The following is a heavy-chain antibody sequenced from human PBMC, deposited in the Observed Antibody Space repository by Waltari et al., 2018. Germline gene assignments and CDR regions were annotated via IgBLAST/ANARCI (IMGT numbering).Heavy chain of an antibody. CDR2: ISYDGSNK. CDR3: ARSGY. J-gene: IGHJ4*02. V-gene: IGHV3-30-3*01. Sequence: QVQLVESGGGVVQPGRSLRLSCEASGFTFSSDAMHWVRQAPGKGLEWVAVISYDGSNKYYADSVKGRFTISRDNSKNTLYLQMNSLRAEDTAVYYCARSGYWGQGTLVTVSS. CDR1: GFTFSSDA. D-gene: IGHD2-8*02.